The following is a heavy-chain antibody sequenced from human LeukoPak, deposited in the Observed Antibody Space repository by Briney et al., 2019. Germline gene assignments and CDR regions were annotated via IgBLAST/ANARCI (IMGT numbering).Heavy chain of an antibody. J-gene: IGHJ4*02. CDR3: ARVFRTRYRQIAAAGRYFDY. D-gene: IGHD6-13*01. Sequence: PSETLSFTCAVSGVSISSTNWWTWVRQPPGKGLEWIGEIYHSGSTNYNSSLKSRVTISVDKSKNQFSLKLSSVTAADTAVYYCARVFRTRYRQIAAAGRYFDYWGQGTLVTVSS. CDR1: GVSISSTNW. V-gene: IGHV4-4*02. CDR2: IYHSGST.